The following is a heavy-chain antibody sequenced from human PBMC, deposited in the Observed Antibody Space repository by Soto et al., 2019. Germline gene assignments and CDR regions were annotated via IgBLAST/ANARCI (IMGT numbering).Heavy chain of an antibody. V-gene: IGHV3-30*03. CDR2: VSHDGTNT. CDR1: GFTFSNYA. J-gene: IGHJ4*02. CDR3: ARVQGDYGDNLLSY. Sequence: QVRLMESGGGVVQPGRSLRLSCAASGFTFSNYAMHWVRQAPGQGLVWVADVSHDGTNTYYADSVKGRFTVSRDNSKNTLFLQMNSLRPEDTAVYFCARVQGDYGDNLLSYWGQGTLVTVSS. D-gene: IGHD4-17*01.